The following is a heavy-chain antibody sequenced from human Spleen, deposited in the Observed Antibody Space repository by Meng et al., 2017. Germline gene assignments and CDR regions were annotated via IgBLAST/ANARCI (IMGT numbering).Heavy chain of an antibody. CDR1: GYTFTGYF. V-gene: IGHV1-2*06. J-gene: IGHJ4*02. CDR3: IYYYDTSGYYF. CDR2: INPNSGAA. D-gene: IGHD3-22*01. Sequence: VQVGQSGAEVREPGASVKFSCKTSGYTFTGYFLHWVLQAPGQGLEWMGRINPNSGAANYAQKFQGRVTLTRDTSISTAYMELSSLRSDDTAVYYCIYYYDTSGYYFWGQGTLVTVSS.